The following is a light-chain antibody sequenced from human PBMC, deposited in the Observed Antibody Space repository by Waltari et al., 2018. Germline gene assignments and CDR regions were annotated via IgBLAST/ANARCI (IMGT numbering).Light chain of an antibody. Sequence: QSTLTQPASVSGSPGQTITISCTGTCSDLGGHNYVSWYQQHPGKAPKLMIYDVVKRPSGVSNRFSGSKSGNTASLTISGLQAEDDAIYYCSSYASSKFGGGTKLTVL. CDR1: CSDLGGHNY. J-gene: IGLJ2*01. CDR3: SSYASSK. V-gene: IGLV2-14*01. CDR2: DVV.